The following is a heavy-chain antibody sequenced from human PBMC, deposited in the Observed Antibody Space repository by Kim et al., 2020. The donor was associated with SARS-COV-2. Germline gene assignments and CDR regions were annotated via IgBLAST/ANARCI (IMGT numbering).Heavy chain of an antibody. J-gene: IGHJ4*02. D-gene: IGHD4-17*01. V-gene: IGHV3-11*05. Sequence: RRNPNYANSVKGRFTIARDTAKDSLYLEMNGLRADDTAVYYCARGYGDYGYWGQGTLVTVSS. CDR2: RRNP. CDR3: ARGYGDYGY.